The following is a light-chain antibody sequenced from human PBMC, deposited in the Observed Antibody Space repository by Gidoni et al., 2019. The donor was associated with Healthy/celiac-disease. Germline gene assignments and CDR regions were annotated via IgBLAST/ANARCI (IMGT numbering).Light chain of an antibody. V-gene: IGKV3-11*01. Sequence: EIVLTQSPATLSLSPGERATLSCRASQSVSSYLAWYQQKPGQAPRFLIYDASNRATGIPARFSGSGSGTDFTLTISSREPEDLAVYYCQQRSNWLTCXGXTKVEIK. J-gene: IGKJ4*01. CDR3: QQRSNWLT. CDR1: QSVSSY. CDR2: DAS.